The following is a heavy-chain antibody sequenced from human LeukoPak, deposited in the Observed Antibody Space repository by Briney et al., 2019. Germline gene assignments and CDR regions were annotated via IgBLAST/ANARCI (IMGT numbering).Heavy chain of an antibody. J-gene: IGHJ2*01. V-gene: IGHV4-39*01. CDR1: GGSINH. Sequence: PSETLSLTCTVSGGSINHGGWIRQPPGKGLEWIGSLYCGTTHYNPSLKSRVTISVDTSKNQFSLKLSSVTAADTAVYYCARVEDMGDYRYWYFEVWGRGTLVTVSS. D-gene: IGHD1-26*01. CDR2: LYCGTT. CDR3: ARVEDMGDYRYWYFEV.